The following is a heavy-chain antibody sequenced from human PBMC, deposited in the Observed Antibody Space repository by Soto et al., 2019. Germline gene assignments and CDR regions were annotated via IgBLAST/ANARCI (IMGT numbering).Heavy chain of an antibody. CDR1: GGSFSGYY. Sequence: SETLSLTCAVYGGSFSGYYWSWIRQPPGKGLEWIGEINHSGSTNYNPPLKSRVTISVDTSKNQFSLKLSSVTAADTAVYYCARGRLVVVAARYYYYYMDVWGKGTTVTVSS. D-gene: IGHD2-15*01. CDR3: ARGRLVVVAARYYYYYMDV. CDR2: INHSGST. J-gene: IGHJ6*03. V-gene: IGHV4-34*01.